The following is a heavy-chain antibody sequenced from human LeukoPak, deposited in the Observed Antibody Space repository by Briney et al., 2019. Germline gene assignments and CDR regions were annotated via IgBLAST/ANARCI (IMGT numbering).Heavy chain of an antibody. CDR2: IIGSDANT. J-gene: IGHJ4*02. Sequence: PGGSLRLSCAASGVTFGDYAMGGFRKAPGKGLEWVSAIIGSDANTFYADSVMGRFTISRDDYKNPLSLQMDSPAVEDTALYYCAKDSSVPYGIADWGQGTPVTVSS. CDR1: GVTFGDYA. V-gene: IGHV3-23*01. CDR3: AKDSSVPYGIAD. D-gene: IGHD6-13*01.